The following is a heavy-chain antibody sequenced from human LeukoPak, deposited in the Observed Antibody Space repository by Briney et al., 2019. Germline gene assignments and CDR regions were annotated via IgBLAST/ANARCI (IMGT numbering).Heavy chain of an antibody. CDR1: GFTFDDYA. J-gene: IGHJ6*02. CDR2: ISWNSGSI. V-gene: IGHV3-9*01. CDR3: AKDSKEYYYGMDV. Sequence: GGSLRLSCAASGFTFDDYAMPWVRQAPGKGLEWVSGISWNSGSIGYADSVKGRFTISRDNAKNSLYLQMNSLRAEDTALYYCAKDSKEYYYGMDVWGQGTTVTVSS.